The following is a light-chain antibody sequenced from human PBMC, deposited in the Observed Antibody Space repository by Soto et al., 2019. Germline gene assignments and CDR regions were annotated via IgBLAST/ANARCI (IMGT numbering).Light chain of an antibody. CDR3: QSADNTGNRVT. V-gene: IGLV3-25*03. CDR1: TLAKQF. J-gene: IGLJ2*01. CDR2: KDR. Sequence: KLTQPRKGSVSPGQTARNTNSGDTLAKQFVYWYQQKSGQAPVLVTYKDRERPSGIPARLSGSSSGTTATLTISGVQAEDEADYHCQSADNTGNRVTFGGGTKVPVL.